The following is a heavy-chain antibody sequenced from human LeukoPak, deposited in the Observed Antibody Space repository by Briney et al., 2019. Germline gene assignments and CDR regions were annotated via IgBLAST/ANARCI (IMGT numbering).Heavy chain of an antibody. V-gene: IGHV3-21*01. CDR2: ISSSSTYI. CDR1: GFTFSSYS. J-gene: IGHJ3*01. D-gene: IGHD2-15*01. CDR3: ARIDRGFYSRWTAFAF. Sequence: GGSLRLSCAASGFTFSSYSMNWVRQAPGKGPECVSSISSSSTYIYYADSVKGRFTISRDNAKNSLYLQMNSLRAEDTAVYYCARIDRGFYSRWTAFAFWGQGTMVTVSS.